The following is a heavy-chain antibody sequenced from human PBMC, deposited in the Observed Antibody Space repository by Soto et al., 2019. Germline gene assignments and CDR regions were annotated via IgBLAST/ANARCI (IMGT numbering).Heavy chain of an antibody. J-gene: IGHJ5*02. CDR2: SYYSWTT. V-gene: IGHV4-39*01. Sequence: SETLSLTCTVSGASISVHSYYWTWIRQPPGKGLEWIGSSYYSWTTYFNPSLKSRATISVGTSKNQFSLRLTSVTAADTAIYYCPRRYNWNDYHFDPWGPGALVTVSS. CDR3: PRRYNWNDYHFDP. CDR1: GASISVHSYY. D-gene: IGHD1-20*01.